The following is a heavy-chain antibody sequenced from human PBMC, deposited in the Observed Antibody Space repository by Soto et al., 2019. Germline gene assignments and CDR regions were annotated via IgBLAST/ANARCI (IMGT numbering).Heavy chain of an antibody. CDR1: GFPFSEYA. D-gene: IGHD1-26*01. J-gene: IGHJ4*02. Sequence: EVRLLDSGGGLVQPGGSLRLLCVGSGFPFSEYAMSWVRQAPGKGLEWVSAIGGSGRDTYYAESVKDRFIISRDNSKNTVSLQMNSLRAEDTALYYCAKDEVGATRHWGQGTLVIVSS. CDR3: AKDEVGATRH. V-gene: IGHV3-23*01. CDR2: IGGSGRDT.